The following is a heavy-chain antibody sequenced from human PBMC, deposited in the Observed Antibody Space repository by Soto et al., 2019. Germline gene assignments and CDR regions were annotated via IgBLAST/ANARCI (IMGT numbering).Heavy chain of an antibody. CDR1: GGSISSTTYY. CDR2: IYYSGST. Sequence: QLQLQESGPGLVKPSETLSLTCTVSGGSISSTTYYWAWIRRPPGKGLEWVGRIYYSGSTYYNPSLKSRVTISVDTSKNQFSLKLSSVTAADTAVYYCARLTDAFEIWGQGTMVTLSA. CDR3: ARLTDAFEI. V-gene: IGHV4-39*01. J-gene: IGHJ3*02.